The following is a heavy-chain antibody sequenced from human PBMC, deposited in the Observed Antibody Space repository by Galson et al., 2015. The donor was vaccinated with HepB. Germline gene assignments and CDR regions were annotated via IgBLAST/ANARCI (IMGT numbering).Heavy chain of an antibody. Sequence: TLSLTCLVSGGSISSGAYSWNWVRQAPGTGLEWIGYIYHSGCSQYNPSLNGRVTMSVDRSGIEFSLNLTSVTAADTAVYYCARGGLGDHFDNWGQGTLVTVSS. D-gene: IGHD3-16*01. CDR3: ARGGLGDHFDN. V-gene: IGHV4-30-2*01. J-gene: IGHJ4*02. CDR2: IYHSGCS. CDR1: GGSISSGAYS.